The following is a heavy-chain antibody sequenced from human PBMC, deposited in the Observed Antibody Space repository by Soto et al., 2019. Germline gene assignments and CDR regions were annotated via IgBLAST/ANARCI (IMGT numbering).Heavy chain of an antibody. Sequence: GGSLRLSCAASGFSVSIYMSWVRQAPGKGLEWVSTLSDRGTSHYADSVTGRFSVSRDNSKNTLYLQMNGLRVDDTAIYYCAGDYASGAYEFRGQGTQVTVSS. V-gene: IGHV3-53*01. CDR2: LSDRGTS. CDR1: GFSVSIY. D-gene: IGHD3-16*01. CDR3: AGDYASGAYEF. J-gene: IGHJ4*02.